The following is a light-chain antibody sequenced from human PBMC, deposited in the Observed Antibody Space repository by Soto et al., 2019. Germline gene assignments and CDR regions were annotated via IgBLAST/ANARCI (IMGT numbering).Light chain of an antibody. J-gene: IGKJ5*01. V-gene: IGKV3-15*01. CDR2: GAS. CDR1: QSINSKS. CDR3: QQYSSSPS. Sequence: EIVLTQSPGTLSLSPGEGATVSCRVSQSINSKSLVWYQRKFGQAPRLLIYGASTRASGIPARFSGSGSGTEFTLTIGSLQSEDFAVYYCQQYSSSPSFGQGTRLEIK.